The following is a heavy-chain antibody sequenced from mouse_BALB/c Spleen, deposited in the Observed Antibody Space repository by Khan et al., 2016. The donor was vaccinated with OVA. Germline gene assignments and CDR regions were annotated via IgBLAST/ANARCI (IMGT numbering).Heavy chain of an antibody. CDR3: SRKDDYEYDPFPY. V-gene: IGHV3-2*02. D-gene: IGHD2-4*01. Sequence: EVQLQESGPGLVKPSQSLSLTCTVTGYSITSEYTWNWIRQFPGNKLEWMGFISYSGNTRYNPSLKSRISITRDTSKNQFFLQLNSVTSEDTATYYCSRKDDYEYDPFPYWGQGTLVTVSA. CDR2: ISYSGNT. CDR1: GYSITSEYT. J-gene: IGHJ3*01.